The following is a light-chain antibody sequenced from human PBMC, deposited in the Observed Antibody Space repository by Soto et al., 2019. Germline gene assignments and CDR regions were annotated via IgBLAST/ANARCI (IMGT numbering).Light chain of an antibody. Sequence: IVLTQSPGTLSPSPGERATLSCRASQSVSSNYLAWYQQKPGQAPRLLIYGAYNRATGIPDRFSGSGSGTDFTLTISRLEPEDLAVYYCQQYGSSGTFGQGTKVDIK. V-gene: IGKV3-20*01. J-gene: IGKJ1*01. CDR3: QQYGSSGT. CDR1: QSVSSNY. CDR2: GAY.